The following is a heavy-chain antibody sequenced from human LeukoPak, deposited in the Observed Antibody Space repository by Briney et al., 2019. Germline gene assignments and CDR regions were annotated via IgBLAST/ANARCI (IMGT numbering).Heavy chain of an antibody. CDR2: IGTSGDT. CDR1: GFSFSRYE. J-gene: IGHJ3*02. CDR3: VREGRGRSGTNAYDI. V-gene: IGHV3-13*01. D-gene: IGHD6-19*01. Sequence: GGSLRLSCASSGFSFSRYEMHWVRQGTGKRLEWVSAIGTSGDTFYAGSVKGRFTISRENAKDSLYLQMNSLSAGDTAVHYCVREGRGRSGTNAYDIWGQGTVVSVST.